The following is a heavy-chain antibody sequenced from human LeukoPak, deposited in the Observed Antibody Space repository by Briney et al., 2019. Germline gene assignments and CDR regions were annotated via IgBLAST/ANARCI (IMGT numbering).Heavy chain of an antibody. D-gene: IGHD1-26*01. CDR1: GGSFSGYY. J-gene: IGHJ4*02. Sequence: PSETLSLTCAVYGGSFSGYYWSWIRQPPGKGLEWIGEINHSGSTNYNPSLKSRVTISVDTSKSQFSLKLSSVTAADTAVYYCARGEWELGYWGQGTLVTVSS. V-gene: IGHV4-34*01. CDR3: ARGEWELGY. CDR2: INHSGST.